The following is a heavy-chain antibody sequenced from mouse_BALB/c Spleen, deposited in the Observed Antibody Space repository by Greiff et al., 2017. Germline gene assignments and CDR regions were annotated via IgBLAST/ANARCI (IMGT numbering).Heavy chain of an antibody. J-gene: IGHJ4*01. D-gene: IGHD2-10*02. CDR1: GFTFNTYA. Sequence: EVQLQESGGGLVQPKGSLKLSCAASGFTFNTYAMNWVRQAPGKGLEWVARIRSKSNNYATYYADSVKDRFTISRDDSQSMLYLQMNNLKTEDTAMYYCVRHKYGNYHYAMDYWGQGTSVTVSS. CDR3: VRHKYGNYHYAMDY. V-gene: IGHV10-1*02. CDR2: IRSKSNNYAT.